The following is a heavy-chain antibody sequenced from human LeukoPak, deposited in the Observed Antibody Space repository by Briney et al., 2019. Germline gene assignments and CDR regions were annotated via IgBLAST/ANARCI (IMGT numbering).Heavy chain of an antibody. CDR3: ARHIDHLGGF. Sequence: SETLSLTCAVYGGSFSGYYWGWIRQPPGKGLEWIGSIYYSGSTYYNSSLKSRVTISMDRSKNQVSLKLSAVTAADTAVYYCARHIDHLGGFWGQGTLVTVSS. D-gene: IGHD1-14*01. CDR2: IYYSGST. V-gene: IGHV4-39*01. J-gene: IGHJ4*02. CDR1: GGSFSGYY.